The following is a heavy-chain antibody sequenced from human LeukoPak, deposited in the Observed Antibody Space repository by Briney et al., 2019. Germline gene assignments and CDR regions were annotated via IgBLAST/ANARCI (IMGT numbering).Heavy chain of an antibody. CDR1: GFTFSDYY. CDR2: ISRSGSFI. D-gene: IGHD5-18*01. Sequence: GGSLRLSCAASGFTFSDYYMSWIRQAPGKGLEWVSYISRSGSFISYTDSVKGRFTISRDNAKNSLYLQMNSLRAEDTAVYYCARDRHGYSYGFHRGYSDNNYMDVWGKGTTVTISS. V-gene: IGHV3-11*04. J-gene: IGHJ6*03. CDR3: ARDRHGYSYGFHRGYSDNNYMDV.